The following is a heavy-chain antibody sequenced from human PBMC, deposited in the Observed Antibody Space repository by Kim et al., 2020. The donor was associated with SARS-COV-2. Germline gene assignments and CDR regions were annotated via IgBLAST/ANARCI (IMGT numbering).Heavy chain of an antibody. CDR3: ARVIYSSSWYTRSNLRYYYYYGMDV. Sequence: ASVKVSCKASGYTFTSYYMHWVRQAPGQGLEWMGIINPSGGSTSYAQKFQGRVTMTRDTSTSTVYMELSSLRSEDTAVYYCARVIYSSSWYTRSNLRYYYYYGMDVWGQGTTVTVSS. D-gene: IGHD6-13*01. CDR1: GYTFTSYY. CDR2: INPSGGST. J-gene: IGHJ6*02. V-gene: IGHV1-46*01.